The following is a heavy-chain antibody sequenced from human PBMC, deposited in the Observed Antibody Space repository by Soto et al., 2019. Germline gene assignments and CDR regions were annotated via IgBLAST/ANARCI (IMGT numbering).Heavy chain of an antibody. CDR1: GVSISSCAYY. CDR2: IYYNGNT. Sequence: NLRVTRTVSGVSISSCAYYWSWVRQHPGKGLEWIGYIYYNGNTYSSPSLKSRLTISIDTSKNQFSLKLSSVTAADTARDYCARATLRAVDAYA. D-gene: IGHD4-17*01. CDR3: ARATLRAVDAYA. J-gene: IGHJ3*01. V-gene: IGHV4-31*02.